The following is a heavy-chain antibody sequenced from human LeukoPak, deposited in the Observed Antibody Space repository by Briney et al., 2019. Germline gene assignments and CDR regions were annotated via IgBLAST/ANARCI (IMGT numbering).Heavy chain of an antibody. CDR3: ARQLATVPGYYYYYMDV. Sequence: SETLSLTCAVYGGSFSGYYWSWIRQPPGKGLEWIGEINRSGSTNYNPSLESRVTISVDTSKNQFSLKLSSVTAADTAVYYCARQLATVPGYYYYYMDVWGKGTTVTVSS. D-gene: IGHD6-13*01. V-gene: IGHV4-34*01. CDR2: INRSGST. CDR1: GGSFSGYY. J-gene: IGHJ6*03.